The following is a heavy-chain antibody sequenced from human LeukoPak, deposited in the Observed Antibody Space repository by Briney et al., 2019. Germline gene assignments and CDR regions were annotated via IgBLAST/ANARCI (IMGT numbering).Heavy chain of an antibody. CDR3: AMYYYDTSGPYVGAFDI. CDR1: GYTFTSHD. J-gene: IGHJ3*02. CDR2: MNPNSGHT. V-gene: IGHV1-8*01. Sequence: ASVKVSCKASGYTFTSHDVNWLRQATGQGLEWLGWMNPNSGHTGFAQKFQGRVTMTRDTSISTAYMELSSLRSEDTAMYYWAMYYYDTSGPYVGAFDIWGQGTMVTVSS. D-gene: IGHD3-22*01.